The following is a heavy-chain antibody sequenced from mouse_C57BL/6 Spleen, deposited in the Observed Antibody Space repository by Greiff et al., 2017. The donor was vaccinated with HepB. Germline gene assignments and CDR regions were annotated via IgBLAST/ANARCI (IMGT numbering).Heavy chain of an antibody. J-gene: IGHJ1*03. CDR3: TRLPHYYGSSYWYFDV. CDR2: IYPGNSDT. V-gene: IGHV1-5*01. CDR1: GYTFTSYW. Sequence: VQLQQSGTVLARPGASVKMSCKTSGYTFTSYWMHWVKQRPGQGLEWIGAIYPGNSDTSYNQKFKGKAKLTAVTSASTAYMELSSLTNEDSAVYYCTRLPHYYGSSYWYFDVWGTGTTVTVSS. D-gene: IGHD1-1*01.